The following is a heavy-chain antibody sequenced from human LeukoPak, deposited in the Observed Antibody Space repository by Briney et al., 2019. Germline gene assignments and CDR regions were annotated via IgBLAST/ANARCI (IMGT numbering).Heavy chain of an antibody. CDR2: ISGSGGST. CDR3: AKDHSSGWYEDYHFDY. J-gene: IGHJ4*02. D-gene: IGHD6-19*01. V-gene: IGHV3-23*01. Sequence: GGSLRLSCAASGFTFSSYAMSWVRQAPGKGLEWVSAISGSGGSTYYADSVKGRFTISRDNSKNTLYLQMNSLRAEDTAVYYCAKDHSSGWYEDYHFDYWGQGTLVTVSS. CDR1: GFTFSSYA.